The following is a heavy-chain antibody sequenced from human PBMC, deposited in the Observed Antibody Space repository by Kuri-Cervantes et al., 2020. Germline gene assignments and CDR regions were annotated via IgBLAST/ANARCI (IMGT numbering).Heavy chain of an antibody. CDR2: INTKPEGGTT. V-gene: IGHV3-15*01. J-gene: IGHJ4*02. CDR1: GFTVSSNY. D-gene: IGHD3-10*01. CDR3: TTGSYKLSDY. Sequence: GESLKISCAASGFTVSSNYMSWVRQAPGKGLEWVGRINTKPEGGTTDYAAPVKGRFTISRDDSKNTLYLQMSSLKTEDTGVYYCTTGSYKLSDYWGQGTLVTVSS.